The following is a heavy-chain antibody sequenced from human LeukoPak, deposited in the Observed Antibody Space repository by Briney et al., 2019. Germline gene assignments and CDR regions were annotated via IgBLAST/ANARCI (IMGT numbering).Heavy chain of an antibody. V-gene: IGHV4-59*01. J-gene: IGHJ5*02. Sequence: SETLSLTCTVSGGSISSYYWSWIRQPPGEGLEWIGYIYHSGSTSYNPSPKSRVTISVDTSKNQFSLRLSSVTAADTAVYYCARTIAAAETNQWFDPWGQGTLVTVSS. D-gene: IGHD6-13*01. CDR2: IYHSGST. CDR1: GGSISSYY. CDR3: ARTIAAAETNQWFDP.